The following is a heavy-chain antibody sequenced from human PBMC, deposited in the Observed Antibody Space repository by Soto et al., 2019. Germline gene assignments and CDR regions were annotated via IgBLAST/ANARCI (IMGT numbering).Heavy chain of an antibody. CDR2: ISSNGGST. CDR1: GFTFSSYA. V-gene: IGHV3-64*01. J-gene: IGHJ4*02. CDR3: ASGPGYYFAY. Sequence: EVQLVESGGGLVQPGGSLRLSCAASGFTFSSYAMHWVRQAPGKGLEYVSAISSNGGSTYYANSVKGRFTISRDNSKNALYLQMGSLSAEDMAVYYCASGPGYYFAYWGQGTLVTVSS.